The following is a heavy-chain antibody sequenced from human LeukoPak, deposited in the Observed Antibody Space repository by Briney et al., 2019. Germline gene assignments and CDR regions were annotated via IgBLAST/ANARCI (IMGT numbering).Heavy chain of an antibody. CDR2: SYPGESDT. CDR3: ARLAVAGNIDY. D-gene: IGHD6-19*01. J-gene: IGHJ4*02. Sequence: GESLTISCKGSGYSSTSYWSGWVRQMPGKGLEWMGISYPGESDTTYSPSFQGQVTNSSEKSISTPYLQWSSLKAADTAMYYCARLAVAGNIDYWGQGTLVTVSS. V-gene: IGHV5-51*01. CDR1: GYSSTSYW.